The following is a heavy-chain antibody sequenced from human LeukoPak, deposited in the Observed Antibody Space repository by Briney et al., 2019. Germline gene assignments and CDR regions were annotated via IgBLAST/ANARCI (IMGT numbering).Heavy chain of an antibody. J-gene: IGHJ4*02. CDR1: GFTFSGYS. CDR3: ARDRTPMVVVD. CDR2: ISSSSSYI. D-gene: IGHD2-2*01. V-gene: IGHV3-21*04. Sequence: GGSLRLSCAASGFTFSGYSMNWVRQAPGKGLEWVSSISSSSSYIYYADSVKGRFTISRDNSKNTLYLQMNSLRAEDTAVYYCARDRTPMVVVDWGQGILVTVSS.